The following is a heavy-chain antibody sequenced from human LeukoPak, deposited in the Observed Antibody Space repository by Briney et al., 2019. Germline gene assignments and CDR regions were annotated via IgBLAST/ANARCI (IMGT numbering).Heavy chain of an antibody. D-gene: IGHD3-22*01. J-gene: IGHJ6*02. Sequence: SVKVSCKASGGTFSSYAISWVRQAPGQGLEWMGGIIPIFGTANYAQKFQGRVTITADESTSTAYMELSSLRSEDTAVYYCVRGRGATEVVIAPPYGMDVWGQGTTVTVSS. CDR3: VRGRGATEVVIAPPYGMDV. CDR2: IIPIFGTA. CDR1: GGTFSSYA. V-gene: IGHV1-69*13.